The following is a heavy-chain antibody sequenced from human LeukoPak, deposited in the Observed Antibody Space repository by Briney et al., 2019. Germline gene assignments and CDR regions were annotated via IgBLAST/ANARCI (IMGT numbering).Heavy chain of an antibody. Sequence: GESLKISCKGSGYRFTTYWIAWGGQMPGKGLDWMGVTYPGYSDPSNSPSFQGQVTLSADKSISTAYLQWSSLKASDTAIYYCARALVGAATLSYWGQGTLVTVSS. D-gene: IGHD1-26*01. CDR1: GYRFTTYW. J-gene: IGHJ4*02. CDR2: TYPGYSDP. CDR3: ARALVGAATLSY. V-gene: IGHV5-51*01.